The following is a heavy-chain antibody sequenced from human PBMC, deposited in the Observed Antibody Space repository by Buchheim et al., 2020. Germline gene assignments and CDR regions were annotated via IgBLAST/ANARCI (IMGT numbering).Heavy chain of an antibody. CDR3: ARGSVAPNY. D-gene: IGHD5-12*01. J-gene: IGHJ4*02. CDR1: GYSFTSES. Sequence: EVQLVQSGAEVKKPGESLRISCKGFGYSFTSESITWVRQMPGKGLEWMGRIDPSDSYTHYSPSFQGHVTFSADKSISTAFPQWSSLGASDTAMYFCARGSVAPNYWGQGTL. CDR2: IDPSDSYT. V-gene: IGHV5-10-1*03.